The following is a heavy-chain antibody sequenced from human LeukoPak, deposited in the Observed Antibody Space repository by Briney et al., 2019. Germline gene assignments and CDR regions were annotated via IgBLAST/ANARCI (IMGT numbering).Heavy chain of an antibody. CDR1: AYTLITYG. CDR2: ISTHNGNT. V-gene: IGHV1-18*04. Sequence: ASMKVSFKASAYTLITYGISWVRQAPGQGLEWMGWISTHNGNTNYAQNLQGRVTMTTDTSTSTAYLELRSLISDDTAIYYCVRDAGSYCTSASCFDYWGQGTLVTVSS. CDR3: VRDAGSYCTSASCFDY. D-gene: IGHD3-10*01. J-gene: IGHJ4*02.